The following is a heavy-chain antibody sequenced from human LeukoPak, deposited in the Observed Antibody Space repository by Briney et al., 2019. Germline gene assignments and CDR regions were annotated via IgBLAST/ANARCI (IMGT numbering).Heavy chain of an antibody. J-gene: IGHJ4*02. Sequence: GRSLRPPWPAPGFPYRSYWMRLVRQAPGKGLEWVANIKQDGSEKYYVDSVKGRSTISRDNVKDSLYLQMNSLRAEDTAVYYCGNSRVYSYIPDSWGQGALVSVS. V-gene: IGHV3-7*01. CDR2: IKQDGSEK. D-gene: IGHD5-18*01. CDR1: GFPYRSYW. CDR3: GNSRVYSYIPDS.